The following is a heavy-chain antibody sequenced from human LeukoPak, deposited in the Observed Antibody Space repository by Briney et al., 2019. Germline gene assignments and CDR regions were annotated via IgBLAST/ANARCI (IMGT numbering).Heavy chain of an antibody. CDR2: IYHSGST. J-gene: IGHJ6*03. CDR1: GGPISSSDW. Sequence: SETLSLTCAVSGGPISSSDWWSWVRQPPGKGLEWIGEIYHSGSTNYNPSLKSRVTISVDKSKNQFSLNLSSVTAADTAVYYCARSGVAKTHYYYYYMDVWGKGTTVTVSS. CDR3: ARSGVAKTHYYYYYMDV. V-gene: IGHV4-4*02. D-gene: IGHD3-3*01.